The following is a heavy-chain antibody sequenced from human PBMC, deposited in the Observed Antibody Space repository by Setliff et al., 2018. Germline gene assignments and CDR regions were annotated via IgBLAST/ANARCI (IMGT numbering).Heavy chain of an antibody. J-gene: IGHJ5*02. Sequence: HPGGSLSLSCAASGFTFSSLWMAWVRQAPGRGLEWVANINQDGSAQYYVDSVKGRFTISRDNAKNSLYLQMSSLRVEDTAVYFCSRDVYDFRTGLGGPWGQGTQVTVPQ. CDR3: SRDVYDFRTGLGGP. D-gene: IGHD3-3*01. V-gene: IGHV3-7*01. CDR2: INQDGSAQ. CDR1: GFTFSSLW.